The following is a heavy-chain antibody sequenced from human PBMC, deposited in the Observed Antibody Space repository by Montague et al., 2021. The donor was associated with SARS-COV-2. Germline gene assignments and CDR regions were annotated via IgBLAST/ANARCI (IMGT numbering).Heavy chain of an antibody. V-gene: IGHV3-30-3*01. D-gene: IGHD1-26*01. Sequence: SLRLSCAASGFTFSSYAMHWVRQAPGKGLEWVAVISYDGSNKYYADSVKGRFTISRDDSKNTLYLHMYSLRAEDTAVYYCARPRSGSYYSGMDVWGQGTTVTVSS. CDR3: ARPRSGSYYSGMDV. CDR1: GFTFSSYA. J-gene: IGHJ6*02. CDR2: ISYDGSNK.